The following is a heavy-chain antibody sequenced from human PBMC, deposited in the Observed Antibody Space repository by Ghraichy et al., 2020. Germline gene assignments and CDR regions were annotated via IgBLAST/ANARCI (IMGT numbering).Heavy chain of an antibody. V-gene: IGHV3-74*01. J-gene: IGHJ4*02. CDR1: EFTFSSYW. CDR2: INSDGSST. D-gene: IGHD3-10*01. Sequence: GGSLRLSCAASEFTFSSYWMHWVRQAPGKGLVWVARINSDGSSTNYADSVKGRFTISRDNARNTLYLQMSSLRVDDTAVYFCARVGGSGSYDNWGQGTLVTVSS. CDR3: ARVGGSGSYDN.